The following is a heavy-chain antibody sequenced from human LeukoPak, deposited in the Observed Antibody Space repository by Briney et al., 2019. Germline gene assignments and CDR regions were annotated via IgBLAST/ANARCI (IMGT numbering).Heavy chain of an antibody. V-gene: IGHV3-49*04. J-gene: IGHJ6*03. CDR1: GITLSNYG. CDR2: IRAKAYGGTT. Sequence: GGSLRLSCAVSGITLSNYGMSWVRQAPGKGLEGVGFIRAKAYGGTTDYAASVRGRFTISRDDSKSIAYLQMNGLKTEDTAVYYCSRRRGCGSAACPGYMDVWGKGTTVTVSS. CDR3: SRRRGCGSAACPGYMDV. D-gene: IGHD2-21*01.